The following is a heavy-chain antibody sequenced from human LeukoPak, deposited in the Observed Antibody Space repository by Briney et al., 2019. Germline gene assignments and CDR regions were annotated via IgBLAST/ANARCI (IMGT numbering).Heavy chain of an antibody. CDR3: AKDSGNSGYYCGRQFFDS. CDR2: VSSIGQTT. V-gene: IGHV3-23*01. J-gene: IGHJ4*02. CDR1: GFTFTSYA. D-gene: IGHD3-22*01. Sequence: GGSLRLSCAASGFTFTSYAMNWVRQAPGQGLEWVSTVSSIGQTTDYSDSVKGRFTISRDSSKSTLYLQMNSLRAEDTAVYYCAKDSGNSGYYCGRQFFDSWGQGTLVIVSS.